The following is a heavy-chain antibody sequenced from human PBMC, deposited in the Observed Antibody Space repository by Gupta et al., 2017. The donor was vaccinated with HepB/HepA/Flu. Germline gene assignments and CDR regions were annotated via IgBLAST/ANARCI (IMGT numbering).Heavy chain of an antibody. Sequence: EVQLLESVGGLVQPGGSLRLSCAASGFIFSSYAMSWVRQAPGKGLEWVSPIRASDESTYYADSVKGRFTISRDNSKNTVYLQINSLRAEDTAIYHCARAHDDWNYVYFAYWGQGTLVTVSS. CDR1: GFIFSSYA. CDR2: IRASDEST. D-gene: IGHD1-7*01. V-gene: IGHV3-23*01. J-gene: IGHJ4*02. CDR3: ARAHDDWNYVYFAY.